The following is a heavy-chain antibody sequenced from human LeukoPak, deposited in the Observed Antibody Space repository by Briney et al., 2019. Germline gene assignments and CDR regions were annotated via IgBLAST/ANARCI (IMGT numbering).Heavy chain of an antibody. J-gene: IGHJ6*03. V-gene: IGHV4-59*12. Sequence: PSETLSLTCTVSGASISNYYWSWIRQPPGKGLEWIGYIYYSGSTNYNPSLKSRVTISVDTSKNQFSLKLSSVTAADTAVYYCARGNNYYYMDVWGKGTTVTVSS. CDR1: GASISNYY. CDR3: ARGNNYYYMDV. CDR2: IYYSGST. D-gene: IGHD1/OR15-1a*01.